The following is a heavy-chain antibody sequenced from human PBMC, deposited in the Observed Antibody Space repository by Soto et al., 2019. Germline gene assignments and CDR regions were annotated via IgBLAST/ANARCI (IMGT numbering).Heavy chain of an antibody. Sequence: EVQLVESGGGLVQPGGSLRLSCAASGFTVSSNYMSWVRQAPGKGLEWVSVIYSGGSTYYADSVKGRFTISRHNSKNTLYLQMNSLRAEDTAVYYCAREYGDYDGAFDIWGQGTMVTVSS. J-gene: IGHJ3*02. D-gene: IGHD4-17*01. CDR2: IYSGGST. CDR1: GFTVSSNY. V-gene: IGHV3-53*04. CDR3: AREYGDYDGAFDI.